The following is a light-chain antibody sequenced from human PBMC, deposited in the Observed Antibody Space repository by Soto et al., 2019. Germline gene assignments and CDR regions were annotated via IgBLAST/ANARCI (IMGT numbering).Light chain of an antibody. CDR3: QQYDNWPRT. CDR1: QSVSSN. V-gene: IGKV3D-15*01. J-gene: IGKJ2*01. Sequence: EIVMTQSPATLSVSPGERATLSCRASQSVSSNLAWYQQKPGQAPRLLIYDASTRATGIPASFSGSGSGTEFTLTISSLQSEDFAVYYCQQYDNWPRTFGQGTKLEIK. CDR2: DAS.